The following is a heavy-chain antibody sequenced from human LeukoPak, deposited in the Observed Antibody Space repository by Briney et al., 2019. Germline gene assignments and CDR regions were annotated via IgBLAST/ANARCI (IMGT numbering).Heavy chain of an antibody. V-gene: IGHV3-74*03. D-gene: IGHD6-19*01. CDR2: MNRDGSIT. CDR3: ARGLASKEDY. Sequence: GGSLGLSCAASGFTFSGSWMHWVRQAPGRGLVWVSRMNRDGSITTYADSVKGRFTISRDNAKNTVYLQMNSLRAEDTAVYYCARGLASKEDYWGQGTLVTVSS. J-gene: IGHJ4*02. CDR1: GFTFSGSW.